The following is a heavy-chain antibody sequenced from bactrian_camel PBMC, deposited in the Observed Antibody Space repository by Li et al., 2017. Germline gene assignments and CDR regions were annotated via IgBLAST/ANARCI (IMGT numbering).Heavy chain of an antibody. J-gene: IGHJ6*01. CDR1: GATHMSSFC. V-gene: IGHV3S28*01. D-gene: IGHD2*01. CDR2: IATGSGNT. CDR3: AARGPYCYTKLSVRDFTY. Sequence: QLVESGGGSVQAGGSLTVSCVASGATHMSSFCMAWFRQAPGKEREGVARIATGSGNTYYADSVKGRFTISQDNAKNTVYLQMNSLKPEDTAMYYCAARGPYCYTKLSVRDFTYWGQGTQVTVS.